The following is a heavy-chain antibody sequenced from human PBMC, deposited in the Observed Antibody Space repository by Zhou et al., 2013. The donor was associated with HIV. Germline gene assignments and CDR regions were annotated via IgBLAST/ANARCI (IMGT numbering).Heavy chain of an antibody. CDR2: INPGIGST. J-gene: IGHJ3*02. V-gene: IGHV1-46*03. Sequence: QVQLVQSGAEVKKPGASVKVSCKASGYTFTTYDINWVRQAPGQGLEWMGLINPGIGSTYYAEKFQGRVTMTRDTSTNTVNMQLGTLTSEDTAVYYCNRGMQQWVNDAFDTWGQGTMVTISS. D-gene: IGHD6-13*01. CDR1: GYTFTTYD. CDR3: NRGMQQWVNDAFDT.